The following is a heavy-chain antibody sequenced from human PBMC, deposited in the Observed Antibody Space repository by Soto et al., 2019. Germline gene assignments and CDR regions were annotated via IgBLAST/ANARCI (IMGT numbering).Heavy chain of an antibody. V-gene: IGHV4-59*12. CDR1: NDSISPYY. CDR2: IYYSGST. J-gene: IGHJ5*02. CDR3: ARVPSP. Sequence: SETLSLTCTVSNDSISPYYWSWIRQPPGKGLEWIGFIYYSGSTTYSPSLKSRVTISVDRSKNQFSLKLSSVTAADTAVYYCARVPSPWGQGTLVTAPQ.